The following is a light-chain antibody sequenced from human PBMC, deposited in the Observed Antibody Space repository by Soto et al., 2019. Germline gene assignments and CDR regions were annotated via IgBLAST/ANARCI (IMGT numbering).Light chain of an antibody. CDR3: QQYNSYPWT. J-gene: IGKJ1*01. V-gene: IGKV1-5*01. CDR1: QTIFNW. CDR2: DAS. Sequence: MTQSPSTLSASVGDRVTITCRASQTIFNWLAWYQRKPGRAPNLLIYDASSLQSGVPSTFSGSGSGTEFTLTISSLQPGDFATYYCQQYNSYPWTFGQGTKVEIK.